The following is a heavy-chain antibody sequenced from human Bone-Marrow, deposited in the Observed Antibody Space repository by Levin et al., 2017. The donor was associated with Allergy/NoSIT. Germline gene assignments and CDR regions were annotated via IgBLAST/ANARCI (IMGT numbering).Heavy chain of an antibody. J-gene: IGHJ6*03. CDR3: ARGAPRITIFGVTPIRYYYYYYMDV. CDR2: IIPIFGTA. CDR1: GGTFSSYA. Sequence: KISCKASGGTFSSYAISWVRQAPGQGLEWMGGIIPIFGTANYAQKFQGRVTITADKSTSTAYMELSSLRSEDTAVYYCARGAPRITIFGVTPIRYYYYYYMDVWGKGTTVTVSS. D-gene: IGHD3-3*01. V-gene: IGHV1-69*06.